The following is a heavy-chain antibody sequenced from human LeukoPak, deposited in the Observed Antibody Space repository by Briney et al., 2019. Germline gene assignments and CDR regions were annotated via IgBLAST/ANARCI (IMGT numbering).Heavy chain of an antibody. J-gene: IGHJ4*02. V-gene: IGHV4-4*09. CDR3: ARTYSSSSHFDY. CDR2: IYTSGST. Sequence: SETLSLTCTVSGGSISSYYWSWIRQPPGKGLERIGHIYTSGSTNYNPSLKSRVTISVDTSKNQFSLKVSSVTAADTAVYYCARTYSSSSHFDYWGQGTLVTVSS. D-gene: IGHD6-6*01. CDR1: GGSISSYY.